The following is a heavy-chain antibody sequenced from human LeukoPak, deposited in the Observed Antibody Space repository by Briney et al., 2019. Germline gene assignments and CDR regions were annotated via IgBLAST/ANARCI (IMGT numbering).Heavy chain of an antibody. Sequence: GGSLRLSCAASGFTFRSYWMHWVRQAPVKGLVWVSRINSDGSSTRYADSVKGRFTISRDNAKNTLYLQMNSLRAEDTAVYYCAGIAARPGVVRCFKCPNWFDPWGQGTLVTVSS. CDR2: INSDGSST. CDR3: AGIAARPGVVRCFKCPNWFDP. J-gene: IGHJ5*02. CDR1: GFTFRSYW. D-gene: IGHD6-6*01. V-gene: IGHV3-74*01.